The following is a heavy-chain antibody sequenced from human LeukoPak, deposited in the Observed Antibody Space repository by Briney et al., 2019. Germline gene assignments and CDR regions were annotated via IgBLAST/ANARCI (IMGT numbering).Heavy chain of an antibody. CDR3: ARRSVTFSFDY. CDR2: VNPSSGDT. Sequence: ASVKVSCKTSGYTFTSYNMHWVRLAPGQGLEWMGVVNPSSGDTSYEQKFQGRATMTRDTSSNTVYMELSSLRSEDTAVYYCARRSVTFSFDYWGQGTLVTVSS. D-gene: IGHD3-16*01. V-gene: IGHV1-46*01. J-gene: IGHJ4*02. CDR1: GYTFTSYN.